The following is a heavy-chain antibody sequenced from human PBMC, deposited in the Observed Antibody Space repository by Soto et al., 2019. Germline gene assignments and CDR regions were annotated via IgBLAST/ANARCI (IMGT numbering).Heavy chain of an antibody. Sequence: GDSLKISCKGSEYSFTSYWISWVRQMPGKGLEWMGRIHPSDSYTNYSPSFQGHLSISADKSISTAHRQRNSRKASDTAKYYCARGIAAPAGVYYGMDVCGQGARVTVFS. J-gene: IGHJ6*02. CDR3: ARGIAAPAGVYYGMDV. V-gene: IGHV5-10-1*01. CDR1: EYSFTSYW. CDR2: IHPSDSYT. D-gene: IGHD6-6*01.